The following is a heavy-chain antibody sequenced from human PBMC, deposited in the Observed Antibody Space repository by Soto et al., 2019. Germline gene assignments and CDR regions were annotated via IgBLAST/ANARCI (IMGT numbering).Heavy chain of an antibody. CDR1: GYTFTGHY. J-gene: IGHJ4*02. V-gene: IGHV1-2*02. D-gene: IGHD1-26*01. CDR3: GRGRSGQIVVFY. Sequence: ASVKVSCKASGYTFTGHYIHWVRQAPEQGPEWMGEIGPESGATRYAQRFQGRVTMTMDMSITTVYMELNNLSPDDTAVYYCGRGRSGQIVVFYWGQGTPVTVSS. CDR2: IGPESGAT.